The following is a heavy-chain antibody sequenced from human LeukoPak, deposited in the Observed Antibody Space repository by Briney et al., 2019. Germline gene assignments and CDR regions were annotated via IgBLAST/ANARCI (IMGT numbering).Heavy chain of an antibody. D-gene: IGHD3-22*01. Sequence: GGSLRLSCAASRFTFSSYAMSWVRQAPGKGLEWVSAISGSGGTTYYADSVKGRFTISRDNSKNTPYLQMNSLRAEDTAVYYCYIPYYDTSAYKAYWGQGTLVTVSS. CDR2: ISGSGGTT. CDR3: YIPYYDTSAYKAY. J-gene: IGHJ4*02. CDR1: RFTFSSYA. V-gene: IGHV3-23*01.